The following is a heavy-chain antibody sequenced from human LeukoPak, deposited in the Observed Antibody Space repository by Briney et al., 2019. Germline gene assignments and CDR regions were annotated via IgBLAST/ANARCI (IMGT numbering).Heavy chain of an antibody. CDR2: IYSLGST. CDR1: GGSISGHY. CDR3: ARNCPYGGFDY. D-gene: IGHD4-23*01. Sequence: PSETLSLTCIVSGGSISGHYWSWIRQPPGRGLEWIGYIYSLGSTNYNPSLESRVTISVDTSNNQFSLTLSSVTAADTAVHYCARNCPYGGFDYWGQGILVTVSS. J-gene: IGHJ4*02. V-gene: IGHV4-59*11.